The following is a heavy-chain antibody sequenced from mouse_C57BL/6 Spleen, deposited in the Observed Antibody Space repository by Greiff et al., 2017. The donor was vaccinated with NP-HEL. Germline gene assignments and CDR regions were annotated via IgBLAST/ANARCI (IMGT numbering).Heavy chain of an antibody. CDR3: ARALTVLLAMDY. D-gene: IGHD1-1*01. V-gene: IGHV1-53*01. J-gene: IGHJ4*01. CDR2: INPSNGGT. CDR1: GYTFTSYW. Sequence: QVQLQQPGPELVKPWASVKLSCKASGYTFTSYWMHWVKQRPGQGLEWIGNINPSNGGTNYNEKFKSKATLTVDNTSSTAYMQLSSLTSEDSAVYYCARALTVLLAMDYWGQGTSVTVSS.